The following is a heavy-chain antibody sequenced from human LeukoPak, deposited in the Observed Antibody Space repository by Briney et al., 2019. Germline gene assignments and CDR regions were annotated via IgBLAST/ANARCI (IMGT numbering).Heavy chain of an antibody. CDR1: GFTVSSNY. J-gene: IGHJ3*02. V-gene: IGHV3-53*01. CDR3: ARGVRAVADAFDI. Sequence: GGSLRLSCAASGFTVSSNYMSWVRQAPGKGLEWVSVIYSGGSTYYADSVKGRFTISRDNSKNTLYLQMNSLRAEDTAVYYCARGVRAVADAFDIWGQGTMVTVSS. CDR2: IYSGGST. D-gene: IGHD2-15*01.